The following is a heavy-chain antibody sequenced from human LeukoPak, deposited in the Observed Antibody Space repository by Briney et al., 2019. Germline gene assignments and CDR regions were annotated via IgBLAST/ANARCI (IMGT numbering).Heavy chain of an antibody. CDR2: FYSGAST. CDR1: GFTVSSKY. D-gene: IGHD2-21*02. Sequence: GSLRPSCAASGFTVSSKYMSWVRQAPGKGLEWVSSFYSGASTFYADSVKGRFTISRDNSKNTVYLQMNSLRPEDTAIYYCASATYCSGDCYAFFDYWGQGTLVTVSS. CDR3: ASATYCSGDCYAFFDY. V-gene: IGHV3-66*02. J-gene: IGHJ4*02.